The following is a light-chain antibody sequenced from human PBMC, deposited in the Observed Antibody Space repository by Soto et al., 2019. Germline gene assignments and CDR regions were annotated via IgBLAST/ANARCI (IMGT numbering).Light chain of an antibody. J-gene: IGKJ1*01. V-gene: IGKV3-20*01. CDR3: QQYSSSWT. CDR2: ATS. CDR1: QSISSNF. Sequence: IMLTQSPGTLSLSPGQRATLSCRASQSISSNFLAWYQQKPGQAPRLLIYATSSRATGIPGRFSGSGSGTDFTLTISRLEPEDFAVYYCQQYSSSWTFGQGTKVDIK.